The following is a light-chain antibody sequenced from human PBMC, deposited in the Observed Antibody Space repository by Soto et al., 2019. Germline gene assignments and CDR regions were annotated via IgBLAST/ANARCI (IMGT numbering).Light chain of an antibody. CDR1: QTISSW. Sequence: DIQMTQSPPTLSASVGDRVTLACRASQTISSWLAWYQQKPGKAPKVLIYKASTLKSGVPSRFSGSGAGTDFTLTISSLQPEDFATYYCLQDYNYPPTFGQGTRLEI. CDR2: KAS. CDR3: LQDYNYPPT. J-gene: IGKJ5*01. V-gene: IGKV1-5*03.